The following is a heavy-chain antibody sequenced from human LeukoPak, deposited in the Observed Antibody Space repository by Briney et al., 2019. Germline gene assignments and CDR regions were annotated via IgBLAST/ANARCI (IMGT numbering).Heavy chain of an antibody. CDR1: GGSISSSSYY. J-gene: IGHJ5*02. Sequence: PSETLSLTCTVSGGSISSSSYYWGWIRQPRGKGLEWIGSIYYSGSTYYNPSLKSRVTISVDTSKNQFSLKLSSVTAADTAVYYCARGTRAGIAVAGTAVWFDPWGQGTLVTVSS. V-gene: IGHV4-39*07. D-gene: IGHD6-19*01. CDR2: IYYSGST. CDR3: ARGTRAGIAVAGTAVWFDP.